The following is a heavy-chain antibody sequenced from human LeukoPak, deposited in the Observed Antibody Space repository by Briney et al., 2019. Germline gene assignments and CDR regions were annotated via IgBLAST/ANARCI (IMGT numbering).Heavy chain of an antibody. CDR3: ARVVRVRQWLVEGFAY. J-gene: IGHJ4*02. Sequence: GASVKVSCKASGYTFTGYYMHWVRQAPGQGLEWMGWINPNSGGTNYAQKFQGRVTMTRDTSISTAYMELSRLRSDDTAVYYCARVVRVRQWLVEGFAYWGQGTLVTVSS. CDR1: GYTFTGYY. CDR2: INPNSGGT. V-gene: IGHV1-2*02. D-gene: IGHD6-19*01.